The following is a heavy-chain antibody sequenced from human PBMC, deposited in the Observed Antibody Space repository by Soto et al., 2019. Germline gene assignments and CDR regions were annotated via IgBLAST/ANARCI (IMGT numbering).Heavy chain of an antibody. CDR1: GYTFTSYY. V-gene: IGHV1-46*01. CDR3: ASSTQTGNDAFDI. Sequence: ASVKVSCKASGYTFTSYYMHWVRQAPGQGLEWMGIINPSGGSTSYAQKFQGRVTMTRDTSTSTVYMELSSLRSEDTAVYYCASSTQTGNDAFDIWGQGTMVTVS. D-gene: IGHD1-1*01. CDR2: INPSGGST. J-gene: IGHJ3*02.